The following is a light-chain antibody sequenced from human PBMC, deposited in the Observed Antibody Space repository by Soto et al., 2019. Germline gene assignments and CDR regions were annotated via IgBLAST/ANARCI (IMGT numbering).Light chain of an antibody. Sequence: DIVMTQSPDSLAVSLGERATINCKSSQSILYSSNNKNYLAWYHQKPGQPPKLLIYWASTRESGVPDRFSGSGSGTDFTLTISSLQAEDVAVYYCQHYYSSPLTFGGGTKVDIK. CDR1: QSILYSSNNKNY. CDR2: WAS. V-gene: IGKV4-1*01. J-gene: IGKJ4*01. CDR3: QHYYSSPLT.